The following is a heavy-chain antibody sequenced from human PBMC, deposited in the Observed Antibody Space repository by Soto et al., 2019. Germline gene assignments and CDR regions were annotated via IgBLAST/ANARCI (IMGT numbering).Heavy chain of an antibody. CDR2: ISDDGSTK. CDR1: GFIFSRYF. V-gene: IGHV3-30-3*01. D-gene: IGHD4-17*01. J-gene: IGHJ5*02. Sequence: QVQLLESGGGVVQPGRSLRLSCAASGFIFSRYFMHWVRQAPGKGLEWVALISDDGSTKYYADPVTGRFTISRDNSKSTLYRQMNIPSADEEAAYYCKRADPTVTTNGFDPWGQGTLVTVSS. CDR3: KRADPTVTTNGFDP.